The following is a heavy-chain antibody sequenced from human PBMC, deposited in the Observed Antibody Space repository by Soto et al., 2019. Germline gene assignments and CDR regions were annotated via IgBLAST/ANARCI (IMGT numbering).Heavy chain of an antibody. CDR2: INHSGST. V-gene: IGHV4-34*01. CDR1: GGSFSGYY. Sequence: QVQLQQWGAGLLKPSETLSLTCAVYGGSFSGYYWSWIRQPPGKGLEWIGEINHSGSTNYNPSPKSRVTISVDTSKNQFSLKLSSVTAADTAVYYCATKEGYSSSSGDYWGQGTLVTVSS. J-gene: IGHJ4*02. CDR3: ATKEGYSSSSGDY. D-gene: IGHD6-6*01.